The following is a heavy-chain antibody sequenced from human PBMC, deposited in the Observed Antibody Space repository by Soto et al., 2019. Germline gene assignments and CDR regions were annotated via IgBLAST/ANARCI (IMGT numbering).Heavy chain of an antibody. D-gene: IGHD3-16*01. CDR1: GGSFGSSA. J-gene: IGHJ3*01. V-gene: IGHV1-69*01. CDR3: ARLRRDWGDAFDL. CDR2: IIPVFDKA. Sequence: QVQLVQSGADVKKPGSSVKVSCKTSGGSFGSSAISWVRQAPAQGLEWMGEIIPVFDKANYAQNFQGRLTITADEFTGTVFMELSRLRSEDTAVYFCARLRRDWGDAFDLWGLGTVVTVSS.